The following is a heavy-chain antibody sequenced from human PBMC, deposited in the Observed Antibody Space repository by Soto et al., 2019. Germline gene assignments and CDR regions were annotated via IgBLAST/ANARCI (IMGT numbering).Heavy chain of an antibody. CDR1: GFSFSSYS. J-gene: IGHJ3*02. CDR2: IWYDGSKK. V-gene: IGHV3-33*01. Sequence: QVQLVESGGGVVQPGRSLRLSCAASGFSFSSYSMDWVRQAPGKGLEWVAVIWYDGSKKLYADSVKGRFTISRDNSKNTMYMQINSLRAEDTAVYYCARDGALHAFDIWGQGTMVTVSS. D-gene: IGHD3-16*01. CDR3: ARDGALHAFDI.